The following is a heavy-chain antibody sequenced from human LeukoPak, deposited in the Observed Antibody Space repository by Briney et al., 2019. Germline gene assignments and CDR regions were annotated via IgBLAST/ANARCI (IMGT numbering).Heavy chain of an antibody. V-gene: IGHV1-46*01. CDR3: ARADWNDRFDP. J-gene: IGHJ5*02. CDR1: GYTFTSYY. CDR2: INPSGGST. D-gene: IGHD1-1*01. Sequence: ASVKVSCKASGYTFTSYYMHWVRQAPGQGLEWMGIINPSGGSTSYAQKFQGRVTMTRDTSTSTVYMELSSLRSEDTDVYYCARADWNDRFDPWGQGTLVTVSS.